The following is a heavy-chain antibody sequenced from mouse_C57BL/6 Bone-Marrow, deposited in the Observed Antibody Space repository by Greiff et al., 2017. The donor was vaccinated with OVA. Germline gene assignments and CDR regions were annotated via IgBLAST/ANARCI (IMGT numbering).Heavy chain of an antibody. CDR3: AREDGDWFAY. J-gene: IGHJ3*01. CDR1: GYTFTSYT. Sequence: QVQLQQSGAELARPGASVKMSCKASGYTFTSYTMHWVKQRPGQGLEWIGYINPSSGYTKYNQKFKDKATLTADKSSSTAYMQLSSLTSEDSAVYYCAREDGDWFAYWGEGKRISVSA. V-gene: IGHV1-4*01. D-gene: IGHD2-3*01. CDR2: INPSSGYT.